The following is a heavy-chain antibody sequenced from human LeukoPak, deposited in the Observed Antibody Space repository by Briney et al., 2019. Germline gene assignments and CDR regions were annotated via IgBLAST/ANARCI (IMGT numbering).Heavy chain of an antibody. Sequence: SETLSLTCTVAGGSISSYYWSWIRQPPGKGLEWIGYIYYSGSTNYNPSLKSRVTISVDTSKNQFSLKLSSVTAADTAVYYCARIVSQRITMVRGVIIWFDPWGQGTLVTVSS. CDR3: ARIVSQRITMVRGVIIWFDP. CDR1: GGSISSYY. J-gene: IGHJ5*02. D-gene: IGHD3-10*01. CDR2: IYYSGST. V-gene: IGHV4-59*01.